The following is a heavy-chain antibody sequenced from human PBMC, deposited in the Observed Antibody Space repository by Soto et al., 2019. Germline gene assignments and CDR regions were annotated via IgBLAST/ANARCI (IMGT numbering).Heavy chain of an antibody. V-gene: IGHV3-21*01. CDR3: AREYDSTHYYYGMDV. CDR2: ISSSSSYI. J-gene: IGHJ6*02. Sequence: EVQLVESGGGLVQPGGSLRLSCAASGFTFSSYSMNWVRQAPGKGLEWVSSISSSSSYIYYADSVKGRFTISRDNAKNSLYLQMNSLRAEDTAVYYCAREYDSTHYYYGMDVWGQGTTVTVSS. D-gene: IGHD3-22*01. CDR1: GFTFSSYS.